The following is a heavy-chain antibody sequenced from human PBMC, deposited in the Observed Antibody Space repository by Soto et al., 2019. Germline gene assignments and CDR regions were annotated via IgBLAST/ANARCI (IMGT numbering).Heavy chain of an antibody. CDR3: ATSGNSQDLWSVPKRYAFDI. CDR1: GYTLTELS. CDR2: FDPEAGET. Sequence: GASVKVSCKISGYTLTELSMHWVRQAPGKGLEWMGGFDPEAGETIYAQKFQGRVTMTEDTSTDTAYMELSSLRSDDTAVHYCATSGNSQDLWSVPKRYAFDIWGQGTTVTVSS. D-gene: IGHD3-3*01. J-gene: IGHJ3*02. V-gene: IGHV1-24*01.